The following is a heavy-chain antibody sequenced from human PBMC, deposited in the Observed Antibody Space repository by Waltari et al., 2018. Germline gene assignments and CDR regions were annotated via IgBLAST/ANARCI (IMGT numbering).Heavy chain of an antibody. D-gene: IGHD1-26*01. Sequence: QVQLQESGPGLVKPSETLSLTCTFSGGSISSYYRSWIRQPAGSGLKGLGRIDSSGNTNDNPSLRSRVTVSGDMSKNHFSLTLSSVTAADTAVYYGAGDPLGSHGLFDSWGQGTQVTVSS. CDR2: IDSSGNT. V-gene: IGHV4-4*07. CDR1: GGSISSYY. CDR3: AGDPLGSHGLFDS. J-gene: IGHJ4*02.